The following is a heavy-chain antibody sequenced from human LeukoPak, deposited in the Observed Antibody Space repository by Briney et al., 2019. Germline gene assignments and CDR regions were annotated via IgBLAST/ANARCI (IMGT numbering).Heavy chain of an antibody. CDR1: GGSFSGYY. V-gene: IGHV4-34*01. D-gene: IGHD5-18*01. J-gene: IGHJ6*02. CDR2: INHSGST. CDR3: ARGLGSYGFYYYYGMDV. Sequence: SETLSLTCAVYGGSFSGYYWSWIRQPPGKGLEWIGEINHSGSTNYNPSLKSRVTISVDTSKNQFSLKLSSVTTADTAVHYCARGLGSYGFYYYYGMDVWGQGTTVTVSS.